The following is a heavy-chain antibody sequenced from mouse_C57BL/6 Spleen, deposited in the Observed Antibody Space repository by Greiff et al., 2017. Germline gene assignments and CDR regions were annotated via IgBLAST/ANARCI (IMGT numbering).Heavy chain of an antibody. CDR1: GYTFTSYW. J-gene: IGHJ2*01. CDR2: IYPGSGST. Sequence: QVQLKESGAELVKPGASVKMSCKASGYTFTSYWITWVKQRPGQGLEWIGDIYPGSGSTNYNEKFKSKATLTVDTSSSTAYMQLSSLTSEDSAVYYCARWAGFYFDYWGQGTTLTVSS. CDR3: ARWAGFYFDY. V-gene: IGHV1-55*01.